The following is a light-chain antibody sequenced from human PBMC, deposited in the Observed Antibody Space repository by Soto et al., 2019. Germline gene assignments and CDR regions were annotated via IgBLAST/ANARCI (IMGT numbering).Light chain of an antibody. V-gene: IGKV3-15*01. CDR3: QQYKNWPHT. CDR2: GAS. CDR1: QTVSSN. Sequence: ETVMTQSPATLSVSQGERATLSCRASQTVSSNLAWYQQKPGQSPRLLIYGASTRATGIPARFSGSGSGTEFTLTINSLQSEDFAVYYCQQYKNWPHTFGQGTKVDIK. J-gene: IGKJ2*01.